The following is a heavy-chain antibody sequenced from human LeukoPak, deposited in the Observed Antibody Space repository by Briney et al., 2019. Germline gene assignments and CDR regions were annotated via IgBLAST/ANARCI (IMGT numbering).Heavy chain of an antibody. Sequence: GGSLRLSCVPSGFFFRIYGMKWVRPAQGGVLERVSYISSSISSIYYADSVKGRFTISRDNAQNSLYLQMNSLRAEDTAVYYCARDNGDDADALDTWGQRTLVTASS. CDR1: GFFFRIYG. J-gene: IGHJ3*02. V-gene: IGHV3-48*01. CDR2: ISSSISSI. D-gene: IGHD1-20*01. CDR3: ARDNGDDADALDT.